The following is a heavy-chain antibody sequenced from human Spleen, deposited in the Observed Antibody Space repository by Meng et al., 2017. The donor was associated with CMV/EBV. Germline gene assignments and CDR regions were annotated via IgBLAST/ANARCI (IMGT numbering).Heavy chain of an antibody. CDR2: ISGSGGST. J-gene: IGHJ1*01. D-gene: IGHD2-2*01. CDR3: ATGYCSSTSCYKEYFQH. Sequence: FSFRSDALSGVRQAPGTGLEWVSAISGSGGSTYYADSVKGRFTISRDNSKNTLYLQMNSLRAEDTAVYYCATGYCSSTSCYKEYFQHWGQGTLVTVSS. V-gene: IGHV3-23*01. CDR1: FSFRSDA.